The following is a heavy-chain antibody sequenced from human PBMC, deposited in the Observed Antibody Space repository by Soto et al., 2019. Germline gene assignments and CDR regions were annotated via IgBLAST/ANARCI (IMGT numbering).Heavy chain of an antibody. D-gene: IGHD4-17*01. CDR3: ARVKGDTVTTKDSYYYGMAV. J-gene: IGHJ6*02. V-gene: IGHV4-59*12. CDR1: GGSISSYY. CDR2: IYYSGST. Sequence: SETLSLTCTVSGGSISSYYWSWIRQPPGKGLEWIGYIYYSGSTNYNPSLKSRVTISVDTSKNQFSLKLSSVTAADTAVYYCARVKGDTVTTKDSYYYGMAVWGQGTTVTVSS.